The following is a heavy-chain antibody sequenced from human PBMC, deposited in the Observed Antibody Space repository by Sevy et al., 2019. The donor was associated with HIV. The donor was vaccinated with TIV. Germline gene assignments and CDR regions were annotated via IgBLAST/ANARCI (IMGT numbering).Heavy chain of an antibody. CDR1: GFTFSSHG. Sequence: GGSLRLSCAASGFTFSSHGMHWVRQAPGKGLEWVSSISSSSSYIYYADSVKGRFTISRDNAKNSLYLQMNSLRAEDTAVYYCARDTLGDSSGRGGMDVWGQGTTVTVSS. J-gene: IGHJ6*02. V-gene: IGHV3-21*01. D-gene: IGHD3-22*01. CDR2: ISSSSSYI. CDR3: ARDTLGDSSGRGGMDV.